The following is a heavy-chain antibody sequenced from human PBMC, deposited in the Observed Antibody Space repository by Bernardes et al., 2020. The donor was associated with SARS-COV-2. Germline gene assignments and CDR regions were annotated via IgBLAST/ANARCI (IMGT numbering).Heavy chain of an antibody. Sequence: SETLSLTYTVSGGSINSYYWSWIRQPPGKGMEWIGYISYSGSTNYNPSLESRLTISVDTSKNQFSLKLSSVTAADTAVYYCARHLPRGPGTDYNFEYYFDYWGQGTLVTVSS. CDR2: ISYSGST. CDR1: GGSINSYY. V-gene: IGHV4-59*08. D-gene: IGHD1-20*01. J-gene: IGHJ4*02. CDR3: ARHLPRGPGTDYNFEYYFDY.